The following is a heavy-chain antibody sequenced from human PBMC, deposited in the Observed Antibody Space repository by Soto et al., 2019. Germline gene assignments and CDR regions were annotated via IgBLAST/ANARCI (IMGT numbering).Heavy chain of an antibody. Sequence: ASVKVSCKASGGTFSSYAISWVRQAPGQGLEWMGGIIPIFGTANYAQKFQGRVTITADESTSTAYMELSSLRSEDTAVYYCARVPYYYESIDYWGQGTLVTVSS. J-gene: IGHJ4*02. CDR2: IIPIFGTA. D-gene: IGHD3-22*01. V-gene: IGHV1-69*13. CDR1: GGTFSSYA. CDR3: ARVPYYYESIDY.